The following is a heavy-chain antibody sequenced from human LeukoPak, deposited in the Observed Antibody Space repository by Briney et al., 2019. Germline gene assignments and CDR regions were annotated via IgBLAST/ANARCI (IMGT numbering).Heavy chain of an antibody. J-gene: IGHJ4*02. D-gene: IGHD3-10*01. V-gene: IGHV3-30*02. CDR1: GFTFSSYG. CDR2: IRYDGSNK. CDR3: AKDMSRAYYGSGNYKY. Sequence: PGGSLRLSCAASGFTFSSYGMHWVRQAPGKGLEWVAFIRYDGSNKYYADSVKGRFTISRDNSKNTLYLQMNSLRAEDTAVYYCAKDMSRAYYGSGNYKYWGQGTLVTVSS.